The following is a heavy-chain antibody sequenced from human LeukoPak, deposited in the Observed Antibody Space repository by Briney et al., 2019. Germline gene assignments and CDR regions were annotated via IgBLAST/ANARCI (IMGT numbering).Heavy chain of an antibody. CDR3: AKVWGITTYDAP. CDR2: ICGRDGSK. J-gene: IGHJ5*02. D-gene: IGHD2/OR15-2a*01. Sequence: GGSLSLSCPASGFTFGSYALSWVRQAAGKGLEWVSAICGRDGSKYYADSVKSRFTISRDNYKNTLYLQMNSLRAEDTAVYYCAKVWGITTYDAPWGQGTLVTVSS. V-gene: IGHV3-23*01. CDR1: GFTFGSYA.